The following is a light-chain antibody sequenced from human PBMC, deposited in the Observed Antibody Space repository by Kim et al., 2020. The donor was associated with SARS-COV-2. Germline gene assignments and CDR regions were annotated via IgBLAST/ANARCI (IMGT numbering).Light chain of an antibody. CDR3: QQYHTHST. J-gene: IGKJ1*01. CDR2: KAS. V-gene: IGKV1-5*03. CDR1: EYVKNW. Sequence: ASVGDTLTITCRASEYVKNWLAWYQQKPGQVPKLLIEKASQLQSGVPARFSGSGYGTEFTLTITSLQPSDFGTYYCQQYHTHSTFGQGTKVDIK.